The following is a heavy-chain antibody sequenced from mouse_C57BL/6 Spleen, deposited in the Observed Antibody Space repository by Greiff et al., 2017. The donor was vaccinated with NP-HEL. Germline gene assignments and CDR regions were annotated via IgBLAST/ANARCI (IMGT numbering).Heavy chain of an antibody. D-gene: IGHD1-1*01. V-gene: IGHV1-15*01. CDR1: GYTFTDYE. CDR2: IDPETGGT. J-gene: IGHJ3*01. CDR3: TRPYYGGFAY. Sequence: SGAELVRPGASVTLSCKASGYTFTDYEMHWVKQTPVHGLEWIGAIDPETGGTAYNQKFKGKAILTADKSSSTAYMELRSLTSEDSAVYYCTRPYYGGFAYWGQGTLVTVSA.